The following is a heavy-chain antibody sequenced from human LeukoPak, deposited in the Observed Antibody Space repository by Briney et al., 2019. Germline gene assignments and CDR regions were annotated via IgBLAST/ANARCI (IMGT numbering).Heavy chain of an antibody. CDR1: GGSFSDYY. Sequence: SETLSLTCAVSGGSFSDYYWSWIRQPPGKGLEWIGEINHGGDTNYNSSLQSRVSLSVDTSRNQFSLMLSSVTAADTGVYYCASNKYPVQAFDIWGQGTMVTVSS. D-gene: IGHD1/OR15-1a*01. V-gene: IGHV4-34*01. CDR2: INHGGDT. J-gene: IGHJ3*02. CDR3: ASNKYPVQAFDI.